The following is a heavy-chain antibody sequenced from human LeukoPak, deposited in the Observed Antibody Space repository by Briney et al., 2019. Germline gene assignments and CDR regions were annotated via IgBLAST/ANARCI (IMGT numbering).Heavy chain of an antibody. Sequence: SETLSLTCAVSGGSISPYHWTWIRQPPGKGLEWIGYISYSGSTNYNPSLKSRVTISIDASKSQFSLKLSSVTAADTAVYYCARHLDYYGSGSYEYWGQGTLVTVSS. CDR1: GGSISPYH. CDR2: ISYSGST. J-gene: IGHJ4*02. D-gene: IGHD3-10*01. CDR3: ARHLDYYGSGSYEY. V-gene: IGHV4-59*08.